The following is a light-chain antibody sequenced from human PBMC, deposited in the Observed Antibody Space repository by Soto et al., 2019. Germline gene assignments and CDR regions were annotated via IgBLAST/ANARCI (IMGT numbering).Light chain of an antibody. CDR3: QPRSNWPIT. CDR2: DAS. CDR1: RSVSSY. Sequence: EIWLTKSPATLSLSPGDSATLSCRATRSVSSYLAWYQQKPGQAPRLLIYDASSRPTDIPARLSGSGYGTDFTLNISSLEPEDFALYYCQPRSNWPITVGPGTRLEIK. V-gene: IGKV3-11*01. J-gene: IGKJ5*01.